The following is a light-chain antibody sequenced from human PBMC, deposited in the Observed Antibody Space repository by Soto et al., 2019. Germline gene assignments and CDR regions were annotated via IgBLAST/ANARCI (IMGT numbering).Light chain of an antibody. CDR3: PQYGGSPRT. J-gene: IGKJ1*01. CDR1: ESIAGTY. V-gene: IGKV3-20*01. CDR2: AAS. Sequence: EIVLTQSPGTLSLSPGDRATLSCRASESIAGTYLAWYQQKPGQAPRLLIYAASSRATGIPDKFSASGSGTNFTLTINRLGPEDFAMYYCPQYGGSPRTFGQGTKVEIK.